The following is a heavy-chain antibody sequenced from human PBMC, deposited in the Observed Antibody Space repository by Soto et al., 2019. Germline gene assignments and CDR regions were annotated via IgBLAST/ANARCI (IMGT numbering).Heavy chain of an antibody. D-gene: IGHD3-22*01. V-gene: IGHV5-51*01. CDR1: GYSFTSYW. CDR2: IYPGDSDT. Sequence: GESLKISCKGSGYSFTSYWNGWVRQMPGKGLEWMGIIYPGDSDTRYSPSFQGQVTISADKSISTAYLKWKSLKVSDSAMDYRARGGDTMIVVGHFDYWGQGTLVTVSS. CDR3: ARGGDTMIVVGHFDY. J-gene: IGHJ4*02.